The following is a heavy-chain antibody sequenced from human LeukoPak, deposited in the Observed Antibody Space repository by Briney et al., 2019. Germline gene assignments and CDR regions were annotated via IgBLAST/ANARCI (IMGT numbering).Heavy chain of an antibody. Sequence: GGSLRLSCEASGFSFSSSWMTWVRQAPGKGLEWVATIKNDGSDKYYVDSVKGRFTLSRDNAKSSLYLQMNSLRVEDTAVYYCADLGYTDGGQETLVTVSS. D-gene: IGHD2-15*01. CDR2: IKNDGSDK. V-gene: IGHV3-7*01. J-gene: IGHJ4*02. CDR1: GFSFSSSW. CDR3: ADLGYTD.